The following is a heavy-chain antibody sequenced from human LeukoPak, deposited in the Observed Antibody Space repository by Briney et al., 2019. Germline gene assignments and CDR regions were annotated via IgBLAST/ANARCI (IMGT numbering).Heavy chain of an antibody. V-gene: IGHV4-38-2*01. CDR3: ARRGYYYDSSGYTIDY. CDR1: GFTFDDYG. D-gene: IGHD3-22*01. Sequence: PGGSLRLSCAASGFTFDDYGMSWVRQAPGKGLEWIGSIYYSGSTYYNPSLKSRVTISVDTSKNQFSLKLSSVTAADTAVYYCARRGYYYDSSGYTIDYWGQGTLVTVSS. J-gene: IGHJ4*02. CDR2: IYYSGST.